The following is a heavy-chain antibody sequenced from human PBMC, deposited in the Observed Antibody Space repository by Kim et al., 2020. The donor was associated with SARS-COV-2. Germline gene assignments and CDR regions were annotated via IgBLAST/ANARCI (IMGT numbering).Heavy chain of an antibody. J-gene: IGHJ6*02. Sequence: SETLSLTCTVSGGSISSGSYYWSWIRQPAGKGLEWIGRIYTSGSTNYNPSLKSLVTISVDTTKNQFSLKLSSVTAADTAVYYCAREGVHYDILTGVYYYYGMDVWGQGTTVTVSS. D-gene: IGHD3-9*01. CDR2: IYTSGST. CDR3: AREGVHYDILTGVYYYYGMDV. CDR1: GGSISSGSYY. V-gene: IGHV4-61*02.